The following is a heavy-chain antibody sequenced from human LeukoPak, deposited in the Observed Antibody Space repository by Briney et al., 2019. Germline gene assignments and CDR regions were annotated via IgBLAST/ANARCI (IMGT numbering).Heavy chain of an antibody. D-gene: IGHD2-2*01. CDR3: AKRSEYCSTISCYHLFDY. CDR2: ISGSGGST. J-gene: IGHJ4*02. V-gene: IGHV3-23*01. CDR1: GFTFSTSA. Sequence: PVGCLRLSRAASGFTFSTSAISSVRQAPRKRLGWVSGISGSGGSTNYADSVKGRFTISRDSSKNTFYLQMNSLRVEDTAVYYCAKRSEYCSTISCYHLFDYWGQGTLVTVSS.